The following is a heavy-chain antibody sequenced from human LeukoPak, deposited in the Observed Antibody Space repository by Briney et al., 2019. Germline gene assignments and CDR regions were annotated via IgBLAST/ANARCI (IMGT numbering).Heavy chain of an antibody. Sequence: PGGTLSLTCIVPGGSINNHYWTWIRQAPGKGLEWIGDIHYTDTNKYNPSLKSRVTISIDTSKNQFSLELSSVTATDTAVYFCATNRAGTYDRPFDIWGQGTMVTVSS. V-gene: IGHV4-59*08. J-gene: IGHJ3*02. CDR2: IHYTDTN. CDR1: GGSINNHY. CDR3: ATNRAGTYDRPFDI. D-gene: IGHD1-26*01.